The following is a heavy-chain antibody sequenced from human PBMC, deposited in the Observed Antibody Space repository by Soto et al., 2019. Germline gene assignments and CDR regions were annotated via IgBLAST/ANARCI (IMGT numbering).Heavy chain of an antibody. V-gene: IGHV1-69*13. Sequence: GASVKVSCKASGGTFSSYAISWVRQAPGQGLEWMGGIIPIFGTANYAQKFQGRVTITADESTSTAYMELSSLRSEDTAVYYCARSHAAMAPNWFDPWGQGTLVTVSS. J-gene: IGHJ5*02. D-gene: IGHD5-18*01. CDR1: GGTFSSYA. CDR2: IIPIFGTA. CDR3: ARSHAAMAPNWFDP.